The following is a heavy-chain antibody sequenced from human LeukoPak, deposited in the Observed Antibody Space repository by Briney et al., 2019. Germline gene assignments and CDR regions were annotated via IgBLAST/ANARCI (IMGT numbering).Heavy chain of an antibody. D-gene: IGHD3-3*01. CDR1: GGSISSYY. J-gene: IGHJ2*01. CDR3: ARDFGGAIFGVVIANWYFDL. CDR2: IYYSGST. Sequence: SETLSLTCTVSGGSISSYYWSWIRQPPGKGLEWIGYIYYSGSTNYNPSLKSRVTISVDTSKNQFSLKLSSVTAADTAVYYCARDFGGAIFGVVIANWYFDLWGRGTLVTVSS. V-gene: IGHV4-59*01.